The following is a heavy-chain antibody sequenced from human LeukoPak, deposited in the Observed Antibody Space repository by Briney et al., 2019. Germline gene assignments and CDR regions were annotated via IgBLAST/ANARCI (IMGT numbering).Heavy chain of an antibody. V-gene: IGHV4-34*01. CDR3: ARGLYEAVAVDY. D-gene: IGHD6-19*01. J-gene: IGHJ4*02. CDR1: GGSFSGYY. Sequence: SETLSLTCAVYGGSFSGYYWSWIRQPPGKGLEWIGEINHSGSTNHNPSLKSRVTISVDTYKNQFSLKLSSVTAADTAVYYCARGLYEAVAVDYWDQGTLVTVSS. CDR2: INHSGST.